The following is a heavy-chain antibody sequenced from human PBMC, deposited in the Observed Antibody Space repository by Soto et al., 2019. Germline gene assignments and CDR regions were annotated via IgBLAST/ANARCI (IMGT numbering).Heavy chain of an antibody. J-gene: IGHJ5*02. Sequence: SETLSLTCTVSGGSIISSSYYWVLIRQPPGKGLEWIGSIYYSGSTYYNPSLKSRVTISVDTSKNQFSLKLSSVTAADTAVYYCARLLSHNWLDPWGQGTLVTVSS. CDR2: IYYSGST. CDR1: GGSIISSSYY. CDR3: ARLLSHNWLDP. V-gene: IGHV4-39*01.